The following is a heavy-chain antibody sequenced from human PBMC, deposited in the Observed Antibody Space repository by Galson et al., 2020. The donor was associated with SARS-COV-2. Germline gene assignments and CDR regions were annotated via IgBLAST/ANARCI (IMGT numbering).Heavy chain of an antibody. CDR3: ARLGPRVPAARGGEYYYYAMDV. CDR1: GYSFTNYW. V-gene: IGHV5-51*01. Sequence: GESLKISCKGSGYSFTNYWIAWVRQMPGKGLEWMGIIYPGDSDTRYSPSFQGQVTISADKSISTAYLQWSSLKASDTAIYYCARLGPRVPAARGGEYYYYAMDVWGQGTTVTVSS. D-gene: IGHD2-2*01. CDR2: IYPGDSDT. J-gene: IGHJ6*02.